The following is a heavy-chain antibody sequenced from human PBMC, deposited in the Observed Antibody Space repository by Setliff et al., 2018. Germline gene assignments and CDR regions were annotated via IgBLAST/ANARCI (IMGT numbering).Heavy chain of an antibody. Sequence: GASVKVSCKASGYTFTGYYMHWVRQAPGQGLEWMGRINPNSGGTNYAQKFQGRVTMTRDTSISTAYMELSRLRSGDTAVYYCARDYFYGNYYYYMDVWGKGTTVTVSS. V-gene: IGHV1-2*06. CDR1: GYTFTGYY. D-gene: IGHD3-3*01. J-gene: IGHJ6*03. CDR3: ARDYFYGNYYYYMDV. CDR2: INPNSGGT.